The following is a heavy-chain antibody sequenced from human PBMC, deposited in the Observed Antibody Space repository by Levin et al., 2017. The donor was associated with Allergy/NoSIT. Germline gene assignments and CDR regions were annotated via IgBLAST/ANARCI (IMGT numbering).Heavy chain of an antibody. CDR1: GYTFTSYD. CDR3: RYDSSGYYRMGGRDY. J-gene: IGHJ4*02. CDR2: MNPNSGNT. V-gene: IGHV1-8*01. Sequence: ASVKVSCKASGYTFTSYDINWVRQATGQGLEWMGWMNPNSGNTGYAQKFQGRVTMTRNTSISTAYMELSSLRSEDTAVYYCRYDSSGYYRMGGRDYWGQGTLVTVSS. D-gene: IGHD3-22*01.